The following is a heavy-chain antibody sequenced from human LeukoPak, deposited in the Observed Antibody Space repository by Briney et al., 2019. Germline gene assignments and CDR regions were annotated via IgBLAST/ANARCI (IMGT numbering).Heavy chain of an antibody. Sequence: SETLSLTCAVYGGSFSGYYWSWIRQPPGKGLEWIGEINHSGSTNCNPSLKSRVTISVDTSKNQFSLKLSSVTAADTAVYYCARGDFWSGYYRGGWFDPWGQGTLVTVSS. CDR1: GGSFSGYY. CDR2: INHSGST. J-gene: IGHJ5*02. D-gene: IGHD3-3*01. CDR3: ARGDFWSGYYRGGWFDP. V-gene: IGHV4-34*01.